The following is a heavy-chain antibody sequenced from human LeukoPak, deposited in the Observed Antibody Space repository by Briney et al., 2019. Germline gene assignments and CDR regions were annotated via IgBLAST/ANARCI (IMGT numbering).Heavy chain of an antibody. CDR2: ISSSGSTI. CDR1: GSTFSDYY. V-gene: IGHV3-11*01. J-gene: IGHJ4*02. CDR3: ARGSGWYSVYYFDY. Sequence: PGGTLTPSSAASGSTFSDYYMSWIPQAPGKGLEWVSYISSSGSTIYYADSVKGRFTISRDNAKNSLYLQMNSLRAEDTAVYYCARGSGWYSVYYFDYWGQGTLVTVSS. D-gene: IGHD6-19*01.